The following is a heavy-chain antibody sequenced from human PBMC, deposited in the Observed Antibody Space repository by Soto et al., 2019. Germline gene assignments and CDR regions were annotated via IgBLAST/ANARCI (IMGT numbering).Heavy chain of an antibody. CDR1: GFTFSNYD. CDR2: ISGSGGTI. D-gene: IGHD3-22*01. Sequence: PGGSLRLSCSASGFTFSNYDMVWVRQAPGKGLEWISYISGSGGTIYYADSVKGRFTISRDNGKNSLYLQMNSLRVEDTAVYYCARDSTDYYDSSSYCDYWGQGALVTVSS. V-gene: IGHV3-48*01. CDR3: ARDSTDYYDSSSYCDY. J-gene: IGHJ4*02.